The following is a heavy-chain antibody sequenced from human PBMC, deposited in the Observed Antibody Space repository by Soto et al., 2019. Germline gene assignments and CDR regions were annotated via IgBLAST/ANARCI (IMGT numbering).Heavy chain of an antibody. V-gene: IGHV3-30*18. CDR1: GFTFSTYG. CDR3: AKEGARFTVTNLRYYGMDV. J-gene: IGHJ6*02. D-gene: IGHD4-4*01. CDR2: ISYDGSSK. Sequence: QVQLVESGGGVVQPGRSLRLSCAASGFTFSTYGMHWVRQAPGKGLKWVAVISYDGSSKYYADSVKGRFTISRDNSKNTLYLQMNSLRAEDTAVYYCAKEGARFTVTNLRYYGMDVWGQGTTVTVS.